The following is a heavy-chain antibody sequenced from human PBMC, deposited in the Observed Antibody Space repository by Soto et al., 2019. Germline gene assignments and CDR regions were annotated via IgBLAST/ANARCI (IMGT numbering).Heavy chain of an antibody. J-gene: IGHJ4*02. V-gene: IGHV3-72*01. CDR2: IRKQANIYTT. CDR1: GFTFSDHY. D-gene: IGHD2-2*01. Sequence: GGSLRLSCVGSGFTFSDHYIGLVRQAPGKGLEWVGRIRKQANIYTTHYAASVKGRFTISRDDPRNSLYLQMNSLKTEDTAVYYCARSGSSTSCYDYWGQGTLVNVSS. CDR3: ARSGSSTSCYDY.